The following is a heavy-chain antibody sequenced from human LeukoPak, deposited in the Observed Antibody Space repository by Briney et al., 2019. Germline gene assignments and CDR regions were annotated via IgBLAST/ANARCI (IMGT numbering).Heavy chain of an antibody. CDR2: INAGNGNT. D-gene: IGHD1-26*01. CDR1: GYAFTSYA. V-gene: IGHV1-3*01. Sequence: ASVKVSCKASGYAFTSYAMHWVRQAPGQRLEWMGWINAGNGNTKYSQKFQGRVTITRDTSASTAYMELRSLRSDDTAVYYCARDSHQRELEGFDYWGQGTLVTVSS. CDR3: ARDSHQRELEGFDY. J-gene: IGHJ4*02.